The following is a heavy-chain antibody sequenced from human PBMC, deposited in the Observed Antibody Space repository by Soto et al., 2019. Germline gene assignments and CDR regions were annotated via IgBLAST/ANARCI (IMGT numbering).Heavy chain of an antibody. CDR1: GYTFTSYW. CDR3: AATGYTYGYHFDH. V-gene: IGHV5-10-1*01. Sequence: GESLKISCKGSGYTFTSYWITWVRQMPGKGLEWMGRIDPSDSSTNYGPSFQGHVTISTDKSVSTAHLQWSSLKVSDTAMYYCAATGYTYGYHFDHWGQGTQVTVSS. J-gene: IGHJ4*02. D-gene: IGHD5-18*01. CDR2: IDPSDSST.